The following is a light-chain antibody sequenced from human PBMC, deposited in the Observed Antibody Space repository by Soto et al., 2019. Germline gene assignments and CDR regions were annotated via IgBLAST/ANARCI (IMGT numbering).Light chain of an antibody. CDR3: QPYNNLPT. V-gene: IGKV3-15*01. CDR1: QSVSSN. CDR2: GAS. J-gene: IGKJ1*01. Sequence: EIVMTQSPATLSVSPGERATLSCRASQSVSSNLAWYQQKPGQAPRLLIYGASTRATGIPARFSGSGSGTEFTLTISSLQSEDVAVYYCQPYNNLPTFGQGTKVEIK.